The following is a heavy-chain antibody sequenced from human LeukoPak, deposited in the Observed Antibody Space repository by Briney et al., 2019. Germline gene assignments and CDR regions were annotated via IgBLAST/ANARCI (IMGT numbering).Heavy chain of an antibody. J-gene: IGHJ4*02. CDR3: ARDGPDSSGYFY. CDR2: IYYSGST. D-gene: IGHD3-22*01. V-gene: IGHV4-39*07. Sequence: SRTLSLTCTVSGGSISSGDYYWSWIRQPPGKGLEWIGSIYYSGSTYYNPSLKSRVTISVDTSKNQFSLKLSSVTAADTAVYYCARDGPDSSGYFYWGQGTLVTVSS. CDR1: GGSISSGDYY.